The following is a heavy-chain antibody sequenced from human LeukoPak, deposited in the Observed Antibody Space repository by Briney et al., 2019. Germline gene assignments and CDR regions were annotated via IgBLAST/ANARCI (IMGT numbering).Heavy chain of an antibody. Sequence: SGGSLRLSCAASGFTFSNYTMNWVRQAPGKGLEWVSYISSSGSTIYYADSVKGRFTISRDNAKNSLYLQMNSLRAEDTAVYYCASMALPTIAAAGPTTEDAFDIWGQGTMVTVSS. CDR2: ISSSGSTI. CDR3: ASMALPTIAAAGPTTEDAFDI. CDR1: GFTFSNYT. J-gene: IGHJ3*02. D-gene: IGHD6-13*01. V-gene: IGHV3-48*04.